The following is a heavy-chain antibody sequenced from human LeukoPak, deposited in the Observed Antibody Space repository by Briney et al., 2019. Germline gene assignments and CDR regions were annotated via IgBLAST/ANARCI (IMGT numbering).Heavy chain of an antibody. CDR3: ARHGESDFWSGYFLYYFDY. D-gene: IGHD3-3*01. V-gene: IGHV4-38-2*01. Sequence: SETLSLTCAVSGYSINSGYYWGRIRQPPGKGLEWIGSIYHSGSTYYNPSLKSRVTISVDTSKNQFSLKLSSVTAADTAVYYCARHGESDFWSGYFLYYFDYWGQGTLVTVSS. CDR1: GYSINSGYY. J-gene: IGHJ4*02. CDR2: IYHSGST.